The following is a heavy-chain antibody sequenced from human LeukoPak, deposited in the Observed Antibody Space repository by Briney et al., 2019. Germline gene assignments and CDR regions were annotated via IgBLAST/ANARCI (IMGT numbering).Heavy chain of an antibody. CDR3: ATMGYSYGYTSDY. V-gene: IGHV1-2*02. CDR2: INPNSGGT. D-gene: IGHD5-18*01. Sequence: GASVKVSCKASGYTFTGYYMHWVRQAPGQGLEWMGWINPNSGGTNYAQKFQGRVTMTRDTSISTAYMELSRLRSDDTAVYYCATMGYSYGYTSDYWGQGTLVTVSS. J-gene: IGHJ4*02. CDR1: GYTFTGYY.